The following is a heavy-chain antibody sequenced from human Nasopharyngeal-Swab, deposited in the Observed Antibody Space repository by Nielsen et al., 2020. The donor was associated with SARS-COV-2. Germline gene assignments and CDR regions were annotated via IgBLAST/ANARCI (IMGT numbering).Heavy chain of an antibody. J-gene: IGHJ4*02. V-gene: IGHV3-30*18. CDR2: ISYDGSNK. Sequence: GCLKISCAASGFTFSSYGMHWVRQAPGKGLEWVAVISYDGSNKYYADSVKGRFTISRDNSKNTLYLQMNSLRAEDTAVYYCAKAWLPTYWGQGTLVTVSS. CDR1: GFTFSSYG. D-gene: IGHD5-24*01. CDR3: AKAWLPTY.